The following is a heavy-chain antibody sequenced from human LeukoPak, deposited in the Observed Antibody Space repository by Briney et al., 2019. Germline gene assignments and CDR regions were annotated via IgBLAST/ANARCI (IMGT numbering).Heavy chain of an antibody. V-gene: IGHV3-30*03. CDR1: GFTFRTYS. J-gene: IGHJ4*02. CDR2: VSADGRTQ. CDR3: AREFGHNRWYFDY. D-gene: IGHD5-24*01. Sequence: GRSLRLSCAASGFTFRTYSIHWVRQAPGKGLEWVTVVSADGRTQLYSDSVKGRFTVSRDNSLNTLHLQMNSLKTEDTAVYYCAREFGHNRWYFDYWGQGALVTVSS.